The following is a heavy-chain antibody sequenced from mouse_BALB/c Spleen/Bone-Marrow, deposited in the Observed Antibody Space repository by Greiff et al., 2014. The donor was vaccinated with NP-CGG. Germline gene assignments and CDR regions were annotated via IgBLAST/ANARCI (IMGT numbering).Heavy chain of an antibody. Sequence: LQQSGSELVRPGASVKLPCKASGYTFTSYWMHWVKQRPGQGLEWIGNIYPGSGSTNYDEKFKSKATLTVDTSSSTAYMQLSSLTSEDSAVYYCTKGLPSAYWGQGTLVTVSA. CDR1: GYTFTSYW. V-gene: IGHV1S22*01. D-gene: IGHD2-4*01. J-gene: IGHJ3*01. CDR3: TKGLPSAY. CDR2: IYPGSGST.